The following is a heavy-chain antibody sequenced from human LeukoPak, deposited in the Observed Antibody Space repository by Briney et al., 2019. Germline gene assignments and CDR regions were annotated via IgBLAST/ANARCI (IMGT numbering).Heavy chain of an antibody. CDR2: INPSGGST. V-gene: IGHV1-46*01. D-gene: IGHD3-16*02. CDR3: ATGSYDYVWGSYRYTGGGGFAFDY. J-gene: IGHJ4*02. Sequence: ASVKVSCKASGYTFTSYYMHWVRQAPGQGLEWMGIINPSGGSTSYAQKFQGRVTMTEDTSTDTAYMELSSLRSEDTAVYYCATGSYDYVWGSYRYTGGGGFAFDYWGQGTLVTVSS. CDR1: GYTFTSYY.